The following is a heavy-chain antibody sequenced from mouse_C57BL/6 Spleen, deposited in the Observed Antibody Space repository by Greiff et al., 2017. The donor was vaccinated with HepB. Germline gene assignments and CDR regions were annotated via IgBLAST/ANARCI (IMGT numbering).Heavy chain of an antibody. J-gene: IGHJ1*03. D-gene: IGHD2-3*01. Sequence: VQLQQSGAELVRPGASVKMSCKASGYTFTSYNMHWVKQTPRQGLEWIGAIYPGNGDTSYNQKFKGKATLTVDKSSSTAYMQLSRLTSEDAAVYFCARCGGYSVYWYFDVWGTGTTVTVSS. CDR1: GYTFTSYN. CDR3: ARCGGYSVYWYFDV. V-gene: IGHV1-12*01. CDR2: IYPGNGDT.